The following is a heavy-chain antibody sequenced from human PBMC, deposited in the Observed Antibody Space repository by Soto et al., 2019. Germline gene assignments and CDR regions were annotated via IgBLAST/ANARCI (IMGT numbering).Heavy chain of an antibody. CDR3: ASVYYYDSSGYYSYAFDI. V-gene: IGHV4-61*01. CDR1: GGSVSSGSYY. Sequence: QVQLQESGPGLVKPSETLSLTCTVSGGSVSSGSYYWSWIRQPPGKGLEWIGYIYYSGSTYYNPSLKSRVTISVDTSKNQFSLKLSSVTAADTAVYYCASVYYYDSSGYYSYAFDIWGQGTMVTVSS. D-gene: IGHD3-22*01. J-gene: IGHJ3*02. CDR2: IYYSGST.